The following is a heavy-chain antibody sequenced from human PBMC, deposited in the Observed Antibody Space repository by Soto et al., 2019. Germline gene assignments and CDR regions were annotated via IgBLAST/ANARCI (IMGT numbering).Heavy chain of an antibody. CDR1: GYSFAGYW. V-gene: IGHV5-10-1*01. D-gene: IGHD3-22*01. Sequence: GESLKIYCKGPGYSFAGYWITWVRQKPGKGLEWMGRIDPSDSQTYYSPSFRGHVTISVTKSITTVFLQWSSLRASDTAMYYCARQIYDSDTGPNFQYYFDSWGQGTPVTVSS. CDR2: IDPSDSQT. CDR3: ARQIYDSDTGPNFQYYFDS. J-gene: IGHJ4*02.